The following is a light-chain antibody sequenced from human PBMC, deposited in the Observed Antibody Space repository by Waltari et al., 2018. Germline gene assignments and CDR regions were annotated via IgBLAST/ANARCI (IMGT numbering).Light chain of an antibody. CDR3: QQRSSWTPHT. J-gene: IGKJ2*01. CDR2: DAS. CDR1: QSVGTY. Sequence: EIVLTQSPATLSLSPVETATLSCRASQSVGTYLAWYQQKPGQAPRLLIYDASNRATGIPDRFRGSGSGTDFTLTIDSLEPEDFALYYCQQRSSWTPHTFGQGARLEIK. V-gene: IGKV3-11*01.